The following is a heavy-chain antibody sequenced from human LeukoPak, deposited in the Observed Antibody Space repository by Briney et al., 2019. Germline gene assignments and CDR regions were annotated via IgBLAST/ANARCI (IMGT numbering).Heavy chain of an antibody. D-gene: IGHD6-13*01. Sequence: SETLSLTCAVYGGSFSGYYWSWIRQPPGKGLEWIGEINHSGSTNYNPSLKSRVTISVDTSKNQFSLKLSSVTAADTAVYYCASSPGAAGNPMDFWGQGTLVTVSS. J-gene: IGHJ4*02. CDR2: INHSGST. CDR3: ASSPGAAGNPMDF. CDR1: GGSFSGYY. V-gene: IGHV4-34*01.